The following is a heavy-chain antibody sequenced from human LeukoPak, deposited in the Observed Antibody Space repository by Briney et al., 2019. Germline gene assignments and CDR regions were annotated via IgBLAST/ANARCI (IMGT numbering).Heavy chain of an antibody. J-gene: IGHJ4*02. CDR1: RFTFSSYS. CDR3: ARDSGYDPPGY. D-gene: IGHD5-12*01. CDR2: ISSSSSTI. Sequence: PGGSLRLSCAASRFTFSSYSMNWVRQAPGKGLEWVSYISSSSSTIYYADSVKGRFTISRDNAKNSLYLQMNSLRAEDTAVYYCARDSGYDPPGYWGQGTLVTVSS. V-gene: IGHV3-48*04.